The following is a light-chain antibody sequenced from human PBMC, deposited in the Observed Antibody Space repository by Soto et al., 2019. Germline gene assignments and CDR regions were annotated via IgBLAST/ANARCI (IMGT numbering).Light chain of an antibody. Sequence: QLVLTQSPCASASLGASVKLTCALSSGHSNYAIAWHQQQPEKGPRYLMKVNSGGSHIKGDGIPDRFSGSSSGAERYLFISSLQSEDEADYYCQTWGTGSAIVVFGGGTQLTV. CDR3: QTWGTGSAIVV. V-gene: IGLV4-69*01. CDR1: SGHSNYA. CDR2: VNSGGSH. J-gene: IGLJ7*01.